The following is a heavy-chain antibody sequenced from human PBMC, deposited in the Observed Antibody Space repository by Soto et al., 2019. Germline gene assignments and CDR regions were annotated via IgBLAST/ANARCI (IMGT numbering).Heavy chain of an antibody. CDR1: GFTFSSYG. D-gene: IGHD3-10*01. Sequence: QVQLVESGGGVVQPGRSLRLSCAASGFTFSSYGMHWVRQAPGKGLEWVAVIWYDGSNTYYADSVKGRFTISRDNSKNTLYLQMNSLRAEDTAVYYCARESAYYYGSGRHYYFDYWGQGTLVTVSS. CDR2: IWYDGSNT. J-gene: IGHJ4*02. CDR3: ARESAYYYGSGRHYYFDY. V-gene: IGHV3-33*01.